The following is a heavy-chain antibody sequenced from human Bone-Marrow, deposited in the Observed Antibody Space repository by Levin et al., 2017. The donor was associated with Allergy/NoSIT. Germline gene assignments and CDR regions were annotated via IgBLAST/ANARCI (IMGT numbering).Heavy chain of an antibody. CDR1: GFTFSTYS. CDR2: MSSGSNYI. J-gene: IGHJ6*02. CDR3: ARDRTYGILSNYGMDV. V-gene: IGHV3-21*06. D-gene: IGHD3-9*01. Sequence: SCAASGFTFSTYSMNWVRQAPGKGLEWVSSMSSGSNYIYYADSVKGRFTISRDNSKNLLYLQMNSLRAEDTAIYYCARDRTYGILSNYGMDVWGQGTTVTVSS.